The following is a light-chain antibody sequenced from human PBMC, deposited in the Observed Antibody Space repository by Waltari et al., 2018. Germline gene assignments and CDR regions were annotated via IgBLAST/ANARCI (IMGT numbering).Light chain of an antibody. CDR3: QQSFSIPYT. CDR2: TAS. Sequence: DIQMTQSPSALSASVVARVTITCRASQIINTFLNWYQQKPGEAPKLLIYTASSLQGGVPLRFSGSGSGTDFSLTISSLQPDDFATYYCQQSFSIPYTFGQGTNLEI. V-gene: IGKV1-39*01. CDR1: QIINTF. J-gene: IGKJ2*01.